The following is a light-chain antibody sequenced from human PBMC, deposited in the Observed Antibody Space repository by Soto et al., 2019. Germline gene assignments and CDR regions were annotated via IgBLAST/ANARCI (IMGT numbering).Light chain of an antibody. Sequence: DIVLTQSPGTLSLSPGERATLSCRASQSVSSTYLAWYQQKPGQAPRLLIFGASSRATGIPDRFSGSGSGTDFTLIISSLEPEDFAVYYCHQFYNSPSMFGQGTKVEIK. V-gene: IGKV3-20*01. CDR3: HQFYNSPSM. J-gene: IGKJ1*01. CDR1: QSVSSTY. CDR2: GAS.